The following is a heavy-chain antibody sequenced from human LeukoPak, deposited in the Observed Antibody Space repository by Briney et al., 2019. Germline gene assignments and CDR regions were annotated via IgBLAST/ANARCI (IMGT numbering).Heavy chain of an antibody. D-gene: IGHD2-2*02. CDR3: ARDRGYCSSTSCYTMNDAFDI. V-gene: IGHV1-2*02. J-gene: IGHJ3*02. Sequence: ASVKVSCKASGYTFTGYYMHWVRQAPGQGLEWMGWINPNSGGTNYAQKFQGRVTMTRDTSISTAYMELSRLRSDDTAVYYCARDRGYCSSTSCYTMNDAFDIWGQGTMVTVSS. CDR1: GYTFTGYY. CDR2: INPNSGGT.